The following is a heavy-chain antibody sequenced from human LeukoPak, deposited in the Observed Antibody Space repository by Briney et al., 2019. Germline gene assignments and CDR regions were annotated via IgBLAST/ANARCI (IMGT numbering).Heavy chain of an antibody. D-gene: IGHD1-7*01. J-gene: IGHJ4*02. V-gene: IGHV3-74*01. Sequence: GGSLRLSCEASGFTFSSYWMHWVRQAPGKGPVWVSHINTDGGTTSYADSVKGRFTISRDNAKNTLYLQMNSLRAEDTAVYYCATSRTFDYWGQGTLVTVSS. CDR3: ATSRTFDY. CDR1: GFTFSSYW. CDR2: INTDGGTT.